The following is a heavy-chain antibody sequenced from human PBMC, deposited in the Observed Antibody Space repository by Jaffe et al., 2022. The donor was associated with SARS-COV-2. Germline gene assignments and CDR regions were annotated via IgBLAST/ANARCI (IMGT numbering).Heavy chain of an antibody. CDR1: GFTFSSYS. V-gene: IGHV3-48*01. Sequence: EVQLVESGGGLVQPGGSLRLSCAASGFTFSSYSMNWVRQAPGKGLEWVSYITSSSTIIYYADSVKGRFTISRDNAKNSLYLQMNSLRAEDTAVYYCTRSFTMVRGDRPRGFDYWGQGTLVTVSS. CDR3: TRSFTMVRGDRPRGFDY. D-gene: IGHD3-10*01. J-gene: IGHJ4*02. CDR2: ITSSSTII.